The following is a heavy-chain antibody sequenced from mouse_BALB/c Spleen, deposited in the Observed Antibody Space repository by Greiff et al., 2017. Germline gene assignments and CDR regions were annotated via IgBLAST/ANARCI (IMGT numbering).Heavy chain of an antibody. V-gene: IGHV10-1*02. CDR2: IRSKSNNYAT. J-gene: IGHJ3*01. CDR1: GFTFNTYA. Sequence: EVKLVESGGGLVQPKGSLKLSCAASGFTFNTYAMNWVRQAPGKGLEWVARIRSKSNNYATYYADSVKDRFTISRDDSQSMLYLQMNNLKTEDTAMYYCVREGIYDAFAYWGQGTLVTVSA. CDR3: VREGIYDAFAY. D-gene: IGHD2-3*01.